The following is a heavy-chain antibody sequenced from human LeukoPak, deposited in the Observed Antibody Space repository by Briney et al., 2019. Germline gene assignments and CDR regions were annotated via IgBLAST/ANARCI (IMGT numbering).Heavy chain of an antibody. CDR1: DDNFINYG. Sequence: GASVKVSCKAPDDNFINYGFTWVRQAPGQGLEWMGWVSAYNGNTNYLERLQGRVTMTTETSTNTVYMELRGLRSDDTAMYYCVRLSTNNWVSVYDPQWYFDLWGRGTLVTVSS. CDR2: VSAYNGNT. J-gene: IGHJ2*01. CDR3: VRLSTNNWVSVYDPQWYFDL. V-gene: IGHV1-18*01. D-gene: IGHD5/OR15-5a*01.